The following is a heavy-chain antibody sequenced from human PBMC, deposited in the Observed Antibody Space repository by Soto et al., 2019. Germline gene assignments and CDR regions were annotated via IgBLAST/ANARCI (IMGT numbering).Heavy chain of an antibody. CDR1: GFTFSSYS. Sequence: PGGSLRLSCAASGFTFSSYSMNWVRQAPGKGLEWVGFIRSKAYGGTTEYAASVKGRFTISRDDSKSIAYLQMNSLKTEDTAVYYCTAGAPDAFDIWGQGTMVTVSS. D-gene: IGHD1-26*01. V-gene: IGHV3-49*04. J-gene: IGHJ3*02. CDR3: TAGAPDAFDI. CDR2: IRSKAYGGTT.